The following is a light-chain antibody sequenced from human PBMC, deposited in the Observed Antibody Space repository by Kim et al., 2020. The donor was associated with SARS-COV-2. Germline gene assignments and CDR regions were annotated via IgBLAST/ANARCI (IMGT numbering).Light chain of an antibody. J-gene: IGLJ3*02. V-gene: IGLV4-60*03. Sequence: QLVLTQSSSASASLGSSVKLTCTLSSGHSSYIIAWHQQQPGKAPRYLMKLERSGSYNKGSGVPDRFSGSSSGADHYLTISNLQSEDEADYYCETWDANTRVFGGGTQLTVL. CDR3: ETWDANTRV. CDR1: SGHSSYI. CDR2: LERSGSY.